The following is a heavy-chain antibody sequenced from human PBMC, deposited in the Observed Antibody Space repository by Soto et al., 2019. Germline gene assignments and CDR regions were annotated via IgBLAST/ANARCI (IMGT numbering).Heavy chain of an antibody. J-gene: IGHJ4*02. D-gene: IGHD3-9*01. CDR2: IYHSGST. CDR1: GGSISSGGYA. CDR3: VSLRNYDILTGYYLYYFDY. V-gene: IGHV4-30-2*01. Sequence: SETLSLTCAVSGGSISSGGYAWSWIRQPPGKGLEWIGYIYHSGSTYYNPSLKSRVTISVDRSKNQFSLKLSSVTAADTAVYYCVSLRNYDILTGYYLYYFDYWGQGTLVTVSS.